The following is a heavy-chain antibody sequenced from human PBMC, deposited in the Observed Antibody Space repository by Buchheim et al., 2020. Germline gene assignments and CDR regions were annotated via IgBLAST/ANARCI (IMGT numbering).Heavy chain of an antibody. D-gene: IGHD3-3*01. Sequence: VQLVESGGGLTEPGGSLRLSCAASGFTFSSYGMHWVRQAPGKGLEWVAVISYDGSNKYYADSVKGRFTISRDNSKNTLYLQMNSLRAEDTAVYYCAKARLKDYDFWSGYPDYWGQGTL. CDR1: GFTFSSYG. CDR3: AKARLKDYDFWSGYPDY. V-gene: IGHV3-30*18. CDR2: ISYDGSNK. J-gene: IGHJ4*02.